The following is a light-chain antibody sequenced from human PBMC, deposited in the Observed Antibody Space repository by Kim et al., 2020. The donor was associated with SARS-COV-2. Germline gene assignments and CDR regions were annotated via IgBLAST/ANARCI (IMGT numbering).Light chain of an antibody. V-gene: IGKV1-9*01. CDR1: QDISSS. Sequence: DIQLTQSPSFLSASVGDRVTITCRASQDISSSLAWYQQKPGKAPKVFIYAASTLQSGVPSRFSGSGSGAEFTLTITSLQPEDFATYYCQQVNSYPFTFGPETKVDIK. CDR3: QQVNSYPFT. J-gene: IGKJ3*01. CDR2: AAS.